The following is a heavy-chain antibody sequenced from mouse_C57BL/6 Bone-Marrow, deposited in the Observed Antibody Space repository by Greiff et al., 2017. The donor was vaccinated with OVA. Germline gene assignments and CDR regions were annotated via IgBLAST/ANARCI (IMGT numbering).Heavy chain of an antibody. J-gene: IGHJ4*01. CDR3: KNDGYWEMDD. V-gene: IGHV1-15*01. Sequence: QVHVKQSGAELVRPGASVTLSCKASGYTFTDYEMHWVKQTPVHGLEWIGAINPETGGTAYNQKFKGRAILTADKSSSTAYMELRSLTSEDSAVYYCKNDGYWEMDDWGQGTSVTVSS. CDR1: GYTFTDYE. CDR2: INPETGGT. D-gene: IGHD2-3*01.